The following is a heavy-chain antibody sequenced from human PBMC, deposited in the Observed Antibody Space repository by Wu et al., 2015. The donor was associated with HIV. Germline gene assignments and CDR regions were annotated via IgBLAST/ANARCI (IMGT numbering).Heavy chain of an antibody. Sequence: QEQLVQSGAEVKKPGASVKVSCKASGYTFSNYAINWVRQAPGQGLEWMGGIITMFEEANYAQKFQGRVAITTDASTSTVYMEVRSLRAEDTAIYYCARDGGVDWDDSGSEFWGQGTQVTVSS. D-gene: IGHD1-1*01. CDR3: ARDGGVDWDDSGSEF. CDR1: GYTFSNYA. V-gene: IGHV1-69*01. CDR2: IITMFEEA. J-gene: IGHJ4*02.